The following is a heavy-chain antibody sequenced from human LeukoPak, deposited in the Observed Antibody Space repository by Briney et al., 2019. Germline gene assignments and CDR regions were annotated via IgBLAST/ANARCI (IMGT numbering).Heavy chain of an antibody. V-gene: IGHV3-30*02. CDR1: GFTFSSYG. D-gene: IGHD2-15*01. J-gene: IGHJ4*02. CDR3: AKGTLPPSGDKYFFDY. CDR2: IRYDGSNK. Sequence: GGSLRLSCAASGFTFSSYGMHWVRQAPGKGLEWVAFIRYDGSNKYYADSVKGRFTISRDDSKNTLYLQMNSLRAEDTAVYSCAKGTLPPSGDKYFFDYWGPGTLVTVSS.